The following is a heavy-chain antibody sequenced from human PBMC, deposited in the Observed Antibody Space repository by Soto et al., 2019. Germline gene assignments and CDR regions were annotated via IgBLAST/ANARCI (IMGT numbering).Heavy chain of an antibody. CDR2: IWYDGSKK. V-gene: IGHV3-33*03. CDR1: GFTFRSYG. Sequence: QVQVVESGGGVVQPGRSLRLSCAASGFTFRSYGMHWVRQAPGKGLEWVAVIWYDGSKKYYEDSVKGRFTISRDNSKNMVYLQMNSMSDDDTVEYYSAKGGGTNGDYVGHWGQGTLVTVSS. J-gene: IGHJ5*02. D-gene: IGHD4-17*01. CDR3: AKGGGTNGDYVGH.